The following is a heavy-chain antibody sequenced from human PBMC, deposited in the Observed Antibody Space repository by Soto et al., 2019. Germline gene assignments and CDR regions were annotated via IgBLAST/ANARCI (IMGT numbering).Heavy chain of an antibody. J-gene: IGHJ3*02. V-gene: IGHV3-7*05. CDR3: ARIMIVVVITEHDAFDI. CDR1: EFTFSSYW. CDR2: INQDGSEK. D-gene: IGHD3-22*01. Sequence: EVQLVESGGGLVQPGGSLRLSCAASEFTFSSYWMTWVRQAPGRGLEWVASINQDGSEKYYVDSVKGRFTISRDNAKNSLYLQMNYLRAEDTAVFHCARIMIVVVITEHDAFDIWGQGTMVTVSS.